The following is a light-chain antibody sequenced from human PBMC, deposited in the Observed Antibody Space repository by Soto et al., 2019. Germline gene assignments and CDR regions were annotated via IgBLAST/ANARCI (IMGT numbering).Light chain of an antibody. J-gene: IGLJ2*01. Sequence: QSALTQPASVSGSPGQSITISCTGTSSDVGSYNYNSWYQQHPGTAPNLMIYDVSNPPSGVSNRFSGSKSGTTASLTISRLQADDEADYYCSSYTSSSIVVFGGGTKLTVL. CDR3: SSYTSSSIVV. CDR1: SSDVGSYNY. CDR2: DVS. V-gene: IGLV2-14*01.